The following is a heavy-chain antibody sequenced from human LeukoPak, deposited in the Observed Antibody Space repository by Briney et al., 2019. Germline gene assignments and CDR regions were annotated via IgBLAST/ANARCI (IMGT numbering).Heavy chain of an antibody. Sequence: GSLRLSCAASGFTFSSYGMHWVRQAPGKGLEWVAFIRYDGSNKYYADSVKGRFTISRDNSKNTLYLQMNSLRAEDTAVYYCARGADSSSWYWDDAFDIWGQGTMVTVSS. V-gene: IGHV3-30*02. D-gene: IGHD6-13*01. CDR3: ARGADSSSWYWDDAFDI. CDR1: GFTFSSYG. J-gene: IGHJ3*02. CDR2: IRYDGSNK.